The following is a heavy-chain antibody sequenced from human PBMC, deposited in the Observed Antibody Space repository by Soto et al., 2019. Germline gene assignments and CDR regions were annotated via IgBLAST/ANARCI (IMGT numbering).Heavy chain of an antibody. CDR2: ISSSSSYI. CDR1: GFTFSSYS. D-gene: IGHD1-1*01. CDR3: AREDHLDSAYDI. Sequence: GGSLRLSCAASGFTFSSYSMNWVRQAPGKGLEWVSSISSSSSYIYYADSVKGRFTISRDNAKNSLYLQMNSLRAEDTAVYYCAREDHLDSAYDIWGQGTMVTVSS. V-gene: IGHV3-21*01. J-gene: IGHJ3*02.